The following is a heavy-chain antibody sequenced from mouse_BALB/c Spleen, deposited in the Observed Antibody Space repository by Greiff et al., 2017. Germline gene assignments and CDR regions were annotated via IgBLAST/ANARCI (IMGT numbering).Heavy chain of an antibody. Sequence: EVQVVESGGGLVKPGGSLKLSCAASGFTFSDYYMYWVRQTPEKRLEWVATISDGGSYTYYPDSVKGRFTISRDNAKNNLYLQMSSLKSEDTAMYYCAGDHGYWGQGTTLTVSS. V-gene: IGHV5-4*02. CDR1: GFTFSDYY. D-gene: IGHD3-3*01. J-gene: IGHJ2*01. CDR3: AGDHGY. CDR2: ISDGGSYT.